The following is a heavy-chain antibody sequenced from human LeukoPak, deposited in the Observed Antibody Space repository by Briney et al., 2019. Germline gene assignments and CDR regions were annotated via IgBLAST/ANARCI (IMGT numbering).Heavy chain of an antibody. V-gene: IGHV4-59*01. Sequence: SETLSLTCTVSGGSISSYYWSWIRQPPGKGLEWIGYIYYSGSTNYNPSLKSRVTISVDTSKSQFSLKLSSVTAADTAVYYCARVTVVAATLGWFDPWGQGTLVTVSS. J-gene: IGHJ5*02. CDR2: IYYSGST. CDR1: GGSISSYY. CDR3: ARVTVVAATLGWFDP. D-gene: IGHD2-15*01.